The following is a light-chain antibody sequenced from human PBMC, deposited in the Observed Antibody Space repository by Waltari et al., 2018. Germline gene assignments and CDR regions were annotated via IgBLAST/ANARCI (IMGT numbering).Light chain of an antibody. V-gene: IGKV1-39*01. CDR2: AAS. Sequence: DIQITQSPSSLSASVGDRVTITCRASQSINRYLHWYQQKPGKAPKLLIYAASSLQSGVPSRFSVSGSGTDFTLTISSLQPEDFATYYCQQSYATPPTFGQGTKVEIK. CDR1: QSINRY. CDR3: QQSYATPPT. J-gene: IGKJ1*01.